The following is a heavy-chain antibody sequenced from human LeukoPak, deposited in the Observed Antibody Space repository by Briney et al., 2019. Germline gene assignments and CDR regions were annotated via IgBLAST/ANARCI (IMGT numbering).Heavy chain of an antibody. Sequence: GGSLRLSCTTPGFTFSDYFLSWIRQAPGKGLEWISYITSDGNTQYYGDSVKGRFTISRDNAKNSLYLQMHSLRVEDTAVYYCARDRGIFGDVITASFDFWSQGSLVTVSS. J-gene: IGHJ5*01. CDR1: GFTFSDYF. CDR3: ARDRGIFGDVITASFDF. V-gene: IGHV3-11*01. D-gene: IGHD3-3*01. CDR2: ITSDGNTQ.